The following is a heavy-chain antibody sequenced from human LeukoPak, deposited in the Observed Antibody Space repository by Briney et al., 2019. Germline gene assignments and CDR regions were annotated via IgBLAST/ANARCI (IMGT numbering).Heavy chain of an antibody. CDR1: GGSFSGYY. V-gene: IGHV4-34*01. J-gene: IGHJ5*02. CDR2: INHSGST. Sequence: SETLSLTCAVYGGSFSGYYWSWIRQPPGMGLEWLGEINHSGSTNYNPSLKSRVTISVDTSKNQFSLKLSSVTAADTAVYYCARKSKHYYGSGSYFDWFDPWGQGTLVTVSS. D-gene: IGHD3-10*01. CDR3: ARKSKHYYGSGSYFDWFDP.